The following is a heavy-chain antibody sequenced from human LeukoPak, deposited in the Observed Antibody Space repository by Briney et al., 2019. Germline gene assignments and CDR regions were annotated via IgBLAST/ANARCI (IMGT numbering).Heavy chain of an antibody. CDR3: ARGIAAAGTALYN. CDR1: GFIFSSYG. Sequence: GGSLRLSCTASGFIFSSYGMHWVRQAPGKGLEWVAGISYDGSNKYYADFVKGRFTISRDNSKNTLYLQINSLRAEDTAVYYCARGIAAAGTALYNWGQGTLLTVSS. CDR2: ISYDGSNK. V-gene: IGHV3-30*03. J-gene: IGHJ4*02. D-gene: IGHD6-13*01.